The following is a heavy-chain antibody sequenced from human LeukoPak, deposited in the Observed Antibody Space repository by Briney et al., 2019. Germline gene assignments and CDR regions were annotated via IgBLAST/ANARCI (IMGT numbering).Heavy chain of an antibody. J-gene: IGHJ2*01. CDR3: AKDRTVGASYWYFDL. CDR1: GFTFSSSW. V-gene: IGHV3-7*03. D-gene: IGHD1-26*01. CDR2: IKKDGSET. Sequence: GGSLRLSCAASGFTFSSSWMSWVRQAPGKGLEWVANIKKDGSETYYVDSVKGRFTISRDSSKNTLFLHMNTLRAEDTAIYYCAKDRTVGASYWYFDLWGRGTLVTVSS.